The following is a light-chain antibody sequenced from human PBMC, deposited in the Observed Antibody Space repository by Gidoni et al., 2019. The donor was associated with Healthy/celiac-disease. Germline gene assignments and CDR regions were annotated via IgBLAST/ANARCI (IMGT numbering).Light chain of an antibody. CDR2: GAS. CDR3: QQYNNWPLT. V-gene: IGKV3-15*01. Sequence: EIVLTQSPATLSVSPGERATLSCRASQSVSSNLAWYQQKPGQAPRLLIYGASTRATGIPARFSGSVSGTEFTLTISSLQSEDFAVYYCQQYNNWPLTFXGXTKVEIK. CDR1: QSVSSN. J-gene: IGKJ4*01.